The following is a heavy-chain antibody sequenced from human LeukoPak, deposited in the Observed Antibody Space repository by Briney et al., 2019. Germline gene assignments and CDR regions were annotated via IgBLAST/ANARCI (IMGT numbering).Heavy chain of an antibody. V-gene: IGHV1-69*06. D-gene: IGHD2-15*01. CDR1: GGTFSSYA. CDR3: ASGYCSGGSCYSVFDY. J-gene: IGHJ4*02. Sequence: ASVEVSCKASGGTFSSYAISWVRQAPGQGLEWMGGIIPIFGTANYAQKFQGRVTITADKSTSTAYMELSSLRSEDTAVYYCASGYCSGGSCYSVFDYWGQGTLVTVSS. CDR2: IIPIFGTA.